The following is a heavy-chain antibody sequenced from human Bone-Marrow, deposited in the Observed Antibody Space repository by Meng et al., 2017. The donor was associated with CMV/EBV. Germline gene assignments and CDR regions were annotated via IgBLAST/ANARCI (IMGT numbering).Heavy chain of an antibody. D-gene: IGHD6-6*01. CDR2: ISGGST. J-gene: IGHJ4*02. CDR3: ARARRYSSSSPYYFDY. CDR1: GFTVSSNE. Sequence: GESLKISCAASGFTVSSNEMSWVRQAPGKGLEWVSSISGGSTYYADSREGRFTISRDNSKNSLYLQMNSLRAEDTAVYYCARARRYSSSSPYYFDYWGQGTLVTVS. V-gene: IGHV3-38-3*01.